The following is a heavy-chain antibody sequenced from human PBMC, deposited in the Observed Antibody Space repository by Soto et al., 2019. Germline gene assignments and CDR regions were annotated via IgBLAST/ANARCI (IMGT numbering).Heavy chain of an antibody. V-gene: IGHV3-30*18. J-gene: IGHJ4*02. CDR3: AKGWFGEPTLLYY. Sequence: QVQLVESGGGVVQPGRSLRLSCAASGFTFSSYGMHWVRQAPGKGLEWVAVISYDGSNTYYADSVKGRFTISRDNSKNTRYRQMNSLRAEDTAVYYCAKGWFGEPTLLYYWGQGTLVTVSS. CDR1: GFTFSSYG. CDR2: ISYDGSNT. D-gene: IGHD3-10*01.